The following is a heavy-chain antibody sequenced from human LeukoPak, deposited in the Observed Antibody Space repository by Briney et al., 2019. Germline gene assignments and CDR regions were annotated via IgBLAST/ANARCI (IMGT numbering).Heavy chain of an antibody. CDR1: GGSISSTYY. CDR3: ARDGGTAIPN. Sequence: SETLSLTGTVSGGSISSTYYWDWIRQPPGKGLEWIGSNSGTTYYNPSLKSRVTISVDTSKNQFSLKLSSVTAADTAVYYCARDGGTAIPNWSQGTLVTVSS. J-gene: IGHJ4*02. CDR2: NSGTT. D-gene: IGHD5-18*01. V-gene: IGHV4-39*07.